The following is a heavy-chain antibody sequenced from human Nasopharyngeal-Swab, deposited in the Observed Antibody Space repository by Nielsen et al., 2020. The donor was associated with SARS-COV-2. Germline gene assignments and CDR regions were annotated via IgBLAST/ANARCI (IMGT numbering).Heavy chain of an antibody. Sequence: SLKISCAAPGFTLDDYAMHWVRQVPGKGLEWVSDISWHGGSTGYADSVKGRFTISRDNAKNSLYLQMNSLRAEDTALYYCAKDPYASRGLSWFDSWGQGTLVIVSS. J-gene: IGHJ5*01. CDR3: AKDPYASRGLSWFDS. CDR2: ISWHGGST. CDR1: GFTLDDYA. V-gene: IGHV3-9*01. D-gene: IGHD3-16*01.